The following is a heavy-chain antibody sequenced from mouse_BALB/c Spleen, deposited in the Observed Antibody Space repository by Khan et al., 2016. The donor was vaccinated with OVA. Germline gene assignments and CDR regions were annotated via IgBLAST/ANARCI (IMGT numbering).Heavy chain of an antibody. V-gene: IGHV6-6*02. CDR1: GYTFSNYW. CDR2: IRLKSDDYVT. CDR3: WILL. Sequence: EVKLEESGGGLVQPGGSMKLSCVASGYTFSNYWMNWVRRSLAGRLVWVADIRLKSDDYVTHYAASVRGRFTISRYDSKSSVYPQMNNLRAEDTGMYYCWILLGGQGTTLTVSS. J-gene: IGHJ2*01. D-gene: IGHD3-3*01.